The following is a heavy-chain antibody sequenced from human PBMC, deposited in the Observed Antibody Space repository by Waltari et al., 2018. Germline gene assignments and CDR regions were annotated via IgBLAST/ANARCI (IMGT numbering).Heavy chain of an antibody. CDR2: ISDDGSAT. J-gene: IGHJ6*02. CDR1: GFTFSSYW. V-gene: IGHV3-74*01. D-gene: IGHD4-17*01. Sequence: EVQLVESGGGLAQPGGSLRLSCAASGFTFSSYWMHWVRQTPVKGLVWVARISDDGSATSYADSVKGRFTISRDNAKNTLYLQMNSLRVDDMAVYYCARVARTAVTTSGYYGMDVWGQGTTVTVSS. CDR3: ARVARTAVTTSGYYGMDV.